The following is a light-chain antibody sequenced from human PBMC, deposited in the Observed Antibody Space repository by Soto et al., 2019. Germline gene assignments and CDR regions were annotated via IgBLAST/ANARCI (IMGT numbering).Light chain of an antibody. V-gene: IGLV2-14*01. CDR1: SSDVGGYSY. J-gene: IGLJ1*01. CDR3: ASYTTLRTYV. Sequence: QSALTQPASVSGSPGQSIAISCTGTSSDVGGYSYVSWYQQQPGKAPKRVLSDVSNRPSGVSDRFSGSKSGNPASLPISGLQTEYEADYSCASYTTLRTYVFATGTMVTVL. CDR2: DVS.